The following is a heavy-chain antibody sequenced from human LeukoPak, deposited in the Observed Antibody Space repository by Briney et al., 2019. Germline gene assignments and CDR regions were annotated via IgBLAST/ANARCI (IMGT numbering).Heavy chain of an antibody. Sequence: GGSLRLSCAASGFTFSSYGMHWVRQAPGKGLEWVAFIRYDGSNKYYADSVRGRFTISRDNAKNSLYLQMNSLRAEDTAVYYCVRDNPRCCGVVPANIDDYWGQGTLVTVSS. CDR2: IRYDGSNK. J-gene: IGHJ4*02. V-gene: IGHV3-30*02. D-gene: IGHD2-15*01. CDR3: VRDNPRCCGVVPANIDDY. CDR1: GFTFSSYG.